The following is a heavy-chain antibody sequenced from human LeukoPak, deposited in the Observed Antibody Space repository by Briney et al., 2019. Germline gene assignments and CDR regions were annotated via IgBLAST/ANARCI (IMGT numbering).Heavy chain of an antibody. Sequence: GGSLRLSCAASGFTFSSYSMNWVRQAPGKGLEWVSSISSISSYIYYADSVKGRFTISRDKAKNALYLQMNSLRAEDTAVYYCARDSSGWWLDYWGQGTLVTVSS. CDR3: ARDSSGWWLDY. V-gene: IGHV3-21*01. CDR1: GFTFSSYS. D-gene: IGHD6-19*01. CDR2: ISSISSYI. J-gene: IGHJ4*02.